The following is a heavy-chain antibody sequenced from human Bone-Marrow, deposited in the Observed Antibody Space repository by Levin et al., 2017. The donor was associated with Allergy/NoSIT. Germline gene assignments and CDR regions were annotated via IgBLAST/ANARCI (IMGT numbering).Heavy chain of an antibody. J-gene: IGHJ4*02. CDR3: AGAGYVLRYFDWLLGY. CDR2: IIPIFGTA. D-gene: IGHD3-9*01. Sequence: SVKVSCKASGGTFSSYAISWVRQAPGQGLEWMGGIIPIFGTANYAQKFQGRVTITADESTSTAYMELSSLRSEDTAVYYCAGAGYVLRYFDWLLGYWGQGTLVTVSS. CDR1: GGTFSSYA. V-gene: IGHV1-69*13.